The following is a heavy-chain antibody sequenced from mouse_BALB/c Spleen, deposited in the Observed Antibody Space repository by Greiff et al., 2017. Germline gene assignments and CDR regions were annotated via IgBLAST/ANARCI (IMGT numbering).Heavy chain of an antibody. CDR3: ARGNWFAY. V-gene: IGHV2-9*02. CDR1: GFSLTSYG. CDR2: IWAGGST. Sequence: VQRVESGPGLVAPSQSLSITCTVSGFSLTSYGVHWVRQPPGKGLEWLGVIWAGGSTNYNSALMSRLSISKDNSKSQVFLKMNSLQTDDTAMYYCARGNWFAYWGQGTLVTVSA. J-gene: IGHJ3*01.